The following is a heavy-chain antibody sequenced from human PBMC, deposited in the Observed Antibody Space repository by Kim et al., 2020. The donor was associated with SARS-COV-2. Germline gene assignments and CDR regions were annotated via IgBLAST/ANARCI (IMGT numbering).Heavy chain of an antibody. Sequence: SETLSLTCTVSGGSVSSGSYYWSWIRQPPGKGLEWIGYIYYSGSTNYDPSLKSRVTISVDTSKNQFSLKLSSVTAADTAVYYCARDRGSGWDSYYYYGMDVWGQGTTVTVSS. V-gene: IGHV4-61*01. D-gene: IGHD6-19*01. CDR2: IYYSGST. CDR1: GGSVSSGSYY. J-gene: IGHJ6*02. CDR3: ARDRGSGWDSYYYYGMDV.